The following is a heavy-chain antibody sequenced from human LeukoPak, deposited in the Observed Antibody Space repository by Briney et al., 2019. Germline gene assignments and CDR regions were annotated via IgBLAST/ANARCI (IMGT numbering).Heavy chain of an antibody. D-gene: IGHD1-26*01. CDR2: VSSNGDNT. Sequence: PGGSLRLSCSASGFTFRSYVMHWDRQAPGKGLEYVSSVSSNGDNTDYADSVKGGFTISRDNSKNTLYLHMSSLRPEVTAVYYCVKSDNIVGTTYFDYWGQGTLVTVSS. V-gene: IGHV3-64D*09. CDR3: VKSDNIVGTTYFDY. CDR1: GFTFRSYV. J-gene: IGHJ4*02.